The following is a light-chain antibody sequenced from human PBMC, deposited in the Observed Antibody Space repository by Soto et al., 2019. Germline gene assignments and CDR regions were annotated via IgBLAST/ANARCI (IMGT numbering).Light chain of an antibody. CDR1: QTVSTF. Sequence: EIVLTQSPDTLSLSPGERATLSCRASQTVSTFLAWYQQKPGQAPRLIVYDASKRAPGIPARFIGSGSETDFTLTVSSLEPEDFALYYCQQRSGWPTFGQGTKVEI. J-gene: IGKJ1*01. CDR3: QQRSGWPT. CDR2: DAS. V-gene: IGKV3-11*01.